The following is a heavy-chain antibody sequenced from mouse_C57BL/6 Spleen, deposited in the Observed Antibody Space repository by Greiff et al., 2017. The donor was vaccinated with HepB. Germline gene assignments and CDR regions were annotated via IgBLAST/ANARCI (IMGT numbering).Heavy chain of an antibody. V-gene: IGHV14-1*01. D-gene: IGHD2-2*01. J-gene: IGHJ2*01. CDR2: IDPEDGDT. Sequence: VHVKQSGAELVRPGASVKLSCTASGFNIKDYYMHWVKQRPEQGLEWIGRIDPEDGDTEYAPKFQGKATMTADTSSNTAYLQLSSLTSEDTAVYYCTTTGMVTTDYWGQGTTLTVSS. CDR1: GFNIKDYY. CDR3: TTTGMVTTDY.